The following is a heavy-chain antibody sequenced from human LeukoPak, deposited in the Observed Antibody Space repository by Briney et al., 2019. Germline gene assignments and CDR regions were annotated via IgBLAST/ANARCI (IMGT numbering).Heavy chain of an antibody. CDR2: IKEDGSET. D-gene: IGHD3-22*01. V-gene: IGHV3-7*01. CDR1: GFTFRNHW. Sequence: GGSLRLSCSASGFTFRNHWMTWVRQAPGNGLEWVANIKEDGSETFYADSLKGRFIISRDNAQNSLYLQMNSLRAEDTAMYYCARIWDESGYYFGYFDPWGQGTLVTVSS. J-gene: IGHJ4*02. CDR3: ARIWDESGYYFGYFDP.